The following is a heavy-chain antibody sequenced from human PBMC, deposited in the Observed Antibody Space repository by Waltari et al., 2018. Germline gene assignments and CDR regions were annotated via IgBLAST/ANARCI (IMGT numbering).Heavy chain of an antibody. CDR2: IKPNTGGT. J-gene: IGHJ6*02. CDR1: EYIFTAFY. D-gene: IGHD3-16*01. Sequence: QGQLVQSGAEVKKPGASLKVSCKASEYIFTAFYIHWVRQAPGRGLEWMGRIKPNTGGTNLAESFQGRVTVTRDTSITTAYMELTRLTSDDTAMYYCARSTGTSYDSYYKGLDVWGQGTTLTVSS. V-gene: IGHV1-2*06. CDR3: ARSTGTSYDSYYKGLDV.